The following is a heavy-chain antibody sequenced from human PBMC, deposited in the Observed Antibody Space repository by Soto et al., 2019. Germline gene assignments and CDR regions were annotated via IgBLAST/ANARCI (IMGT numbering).Heavy chain of an antibody. CDR3: ARGGSSLYTYYYYGMDV. D-gene: IGHD2-2*02. CDR2: MSHDGSSK. J-gene: IGHJ6*02. CDR1: GFTFSSYA. Sequence: GGSLRLSCAASGFTFSSYAMHWIRQAPGKGLEWVAVMSHDGSSKYYADSVKGRFTISRDTSKDTLFLQMNSLRAEDTAVYYCARGGSSLYTYYYYGMDVWGQGTTVTVS. V-gene: IGHV3-30-3*01.